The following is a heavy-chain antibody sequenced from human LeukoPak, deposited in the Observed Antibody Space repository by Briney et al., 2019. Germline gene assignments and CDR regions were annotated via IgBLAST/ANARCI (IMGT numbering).Heavy chain of an antibody. D-gene: IGHD5-18*01. Sequence: PSETLSLTCTVSGGSISSYYWSWIRQPPGKGLEWIGEINHSGSTNYNPSLKSRVTISVDTSKNQFSLKLSSVTAADTAVYHCARALSGYSYGYGDWGQGTLVTVSS. J-gene: IGHJ4*02. CDR2: INHSGST. V-gene: IGHV4-34*01. CDR1: GGSISSYY. CDR3: ARALSGYSYGYGD.